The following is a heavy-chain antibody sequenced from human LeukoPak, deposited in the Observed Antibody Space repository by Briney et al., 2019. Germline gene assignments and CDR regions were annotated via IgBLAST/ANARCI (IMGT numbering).Heavy chain of an antibody. J-gene: IGHJ6*02. V-gene: IGHV1-46*01. CDR3: ARDGGITMIVVVDYGMDV. CDR2: INPSGGST. D-gene: IGHD3-22*01. CDR1: GYTFTSYY. Sequence: GASVKVSCKASGYTFTSYYMHWVRQAPGQGLEWMGIINPSGGSTSYAQKFQGRVTMTMDTSTSTVYMELSSLRSEDTAVYYCARDGGITMIVVVDYGMDVWGQGTTVTVSS.